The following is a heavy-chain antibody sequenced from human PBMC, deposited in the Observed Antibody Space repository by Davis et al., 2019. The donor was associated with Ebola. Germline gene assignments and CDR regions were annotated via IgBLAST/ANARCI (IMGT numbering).Heavy chain of an antibody. CDR1: GGSISSNDW. V-gene: IGHV4-4*02. J-gene: IGHJ4*02. D-gene: IGHD1-26*01. CDR2: IYHSGST. Sequence: SETLSLTCAVSGGSISSNDWWSWVRQPPGKGLEWIGYIYHSGSTYYNPSLKSRVTISVDRSKNQFSLKLSSVTAADTAVYYCARGGWDLPTVYFDKWGRGTLVTVSS. CDR3: ARGGWDLPTVYFDK.